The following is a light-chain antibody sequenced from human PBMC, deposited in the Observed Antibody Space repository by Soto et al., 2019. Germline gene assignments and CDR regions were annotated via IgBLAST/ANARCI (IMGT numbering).Light chain of an antibody. CDR2: GAS. V-gene: IGKV1-33*01. Sequence: DIQMTQSPSSLSASVGDRVTITCQASQDISNYLNWYQQKPGKAPKLLIYGASNLETGVPSRFSGSGSGTDFTLTISSLEPEDFAVYYCQQRSNWPPKWTFGQGTKVDIK. J-gene: IGKJ1*01. CDR1: QDISNY. CDR3: QQRSNWPPKWT.